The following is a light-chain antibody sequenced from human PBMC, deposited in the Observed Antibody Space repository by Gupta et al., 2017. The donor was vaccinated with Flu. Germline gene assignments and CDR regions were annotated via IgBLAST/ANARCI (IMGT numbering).Light chain of an antibody. CDR2: TNN. Sequence: QSVLTQPPSASGTPGQRATISCSGSSSNIGSNSVFWYQQLPGTAPKLLIFTNNQRPSGVPERFSGSKSGTSASLAISGLRSEDEADYYCAAWDDSLRGVVFGGGTKLTVL. J-gene: IGLJ2*01. CDR1: SSNIGSNS. CDR3: AAWDDSLRGVV. V-gene: IGLV1-47*01.